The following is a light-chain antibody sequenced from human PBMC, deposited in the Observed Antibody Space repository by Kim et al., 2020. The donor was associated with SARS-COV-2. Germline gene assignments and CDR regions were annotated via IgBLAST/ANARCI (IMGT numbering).Light chain of an antibody. J-gene: IGKJ2*01. CDR1: QSVSSW. V-gene: IGKV1-5*03. CDR2: KAS. CDR3: QQYDGHPYT. Sequence: DIQMTQSPSTLSASVGDRVTITCRASQSVSSWLAWYQQKPGKAPKLLIYKASTLEGGVPSRFSGRGSGTEFTLTINSLQLDDFATYTRQQYDGHPYTFGEGPKLEI.